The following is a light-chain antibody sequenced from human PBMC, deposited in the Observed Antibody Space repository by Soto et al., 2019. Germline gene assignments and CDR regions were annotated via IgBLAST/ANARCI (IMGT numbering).Light chain of an antibody. CDR1: QSVSSSY. V-gene: IGKV3-20*01. J-gene: IGKJ2*01. Sequence: EIVLTQSPGTLSLSPGERATLSCRASQSVSSSYLAWYQQKPGQAPRLLIYGASSRATGIPDRFGGSGSGTDLTLTISRLEPEDFAVYYCQQYGSSPLYTFGQGTKLEIK. CDR2: GAS. CDR3: QQYGSSPLYT.